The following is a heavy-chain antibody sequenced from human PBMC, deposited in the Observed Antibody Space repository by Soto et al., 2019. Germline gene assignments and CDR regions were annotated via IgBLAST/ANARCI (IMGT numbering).Heavy chain of an antibody. CDR3: ARGKYDYGSGSYWGYGMDV. D-gene: IGHD3-10*01. J-gene: IGHJ6*02. CDR2: IYYSGST. CDR1: GGSISSYY. V-gene: IGHV4-59*01. Sequence: SETLSLTCTVSGGSISSYYWSWIRQPPGKGLEWIGYIYYSGSTNYNPSLKSRVTISVDTSKNQFSLKLNSVTAADTAVYYCARGKYDYGSGSYWGYGMDVWGQRSKVTVSS.